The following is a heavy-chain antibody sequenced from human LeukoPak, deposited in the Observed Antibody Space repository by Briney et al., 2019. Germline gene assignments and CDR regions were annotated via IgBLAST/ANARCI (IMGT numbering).Heavy chain of an antibody. Sequence: GGSLRLSCAASGFTFSNYWMSWVRQAPGKGLEWVANINQDGSEKYYVDSVKGRFTISGDNAKNSLYLQMNSLRAEDAAVYYCARDKSYGDSEDYWGQGTLVTVSS. V-gene: IGHV3-7*05. J-gene: IGHJ4*02. CDR2: INQDGSEK. D-gene: IGHD4-17*01. CDR1: GFTFSNYW. CDR3: ARDKSYGDSEDY.